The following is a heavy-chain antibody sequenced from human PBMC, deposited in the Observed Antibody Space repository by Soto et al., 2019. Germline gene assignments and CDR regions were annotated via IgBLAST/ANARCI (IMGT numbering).Heavy chain of an antibody. CDR3: ARDFGYNYGYDAFDI. CDR2: ISYDGSNK. J-gene: IGHJ3*02. D-gene: IGHD5-18*01. V-gene: IGHV3-30-3*01. Sequence: GGSLRLSCAASGFTFSSYAMHWVRQAPGKGLEWVAVISYDGSNKYYADSVKGRFTISRDNSKNTLYLQMNSLRAEDTAVYYCARDFGYNYGYDAFDIWGQGTMVTVS. CDR1: GFTFSSYA.